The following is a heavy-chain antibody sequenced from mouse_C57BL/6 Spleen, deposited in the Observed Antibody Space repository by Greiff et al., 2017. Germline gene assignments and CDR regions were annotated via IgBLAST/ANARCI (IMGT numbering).Heavy chain of an antibody. CDR3: ARDGGDYDWYFDV. Sequence: EVQLQQSGPGMVKPSQSLSLTCTVTGYSITSGYDWHWIRHFPGNKLEWMGYISYSGSTNYNPSLKSRISITHDTSKNHFFLKLNSVTTEDTATYYCARDGGDYDWYFDVWGTGTTVTVSS. V-gene: IGHV3-1*01. D-gene: IGHD2-4*01. CDR1: GYSITSGYD. CDR2: ISYSGST. J-gene: IGHJ1*03.